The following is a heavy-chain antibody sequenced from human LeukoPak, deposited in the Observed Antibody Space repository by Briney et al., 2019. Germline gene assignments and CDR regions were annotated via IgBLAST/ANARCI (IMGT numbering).Heavy chain of an antibody. CDR1: GFTLSNYA. D-gene: IGHD6-19*01. CDR2: ISGGSDFI. CDR3: ARAAGSSLSRARFDY. Sequence: GGSLRLSCAASGFTLSNYAVNWVRQAPGKGLQWVSAISGGSDFIYYAESVKGRFTISRDNSKGTVYLQMNSLRVEDTAIYYCARAAGSSLSRARFDYWGPGTLVTASS. V-gene: IGHV3-23*01. J-gene: IGHJ4*02.